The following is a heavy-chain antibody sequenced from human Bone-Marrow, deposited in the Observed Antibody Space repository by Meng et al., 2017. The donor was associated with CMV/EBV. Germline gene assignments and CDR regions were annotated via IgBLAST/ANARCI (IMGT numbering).Heavy chain of an antibody. J-gene: IGHJ3*01. CDR3: ARDFRGYYDF. Sequence: GESLKISCAASGFTFSSYGMHWVRQAPGQGLEWMGWFNPDSGGTNYAQKFQGRVTMTGDTSISTAYMEIRRLRNDDTAVYYCARDFRGYYDFWGQGTMVTVSS. D-gene: IGHD3-10*01. CDR1: GFTFSSYG. CDR2: FNPDSGGT. V-gene: IGHV1-2*02.